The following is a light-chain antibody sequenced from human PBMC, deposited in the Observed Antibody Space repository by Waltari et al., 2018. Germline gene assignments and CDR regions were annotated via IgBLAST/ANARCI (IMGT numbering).Light chain of an antibody. J-gene: IGLJ2*01. CDR2: SNT. CDR3: ATWDDRLTGVV. CDR1: NSNIGSNA. V-gene: IGLV1-44*01. Sequence: QSALTQPPSASGTPGQTVTIFCSGDNSNIGSNAVNWYQQVPGTAPKLLIYSNTYRPSGVPDRFSGSKSGTSASLAISGLQSDDEGDYYCATWDDRLTGVVFGGGTQVTVL.